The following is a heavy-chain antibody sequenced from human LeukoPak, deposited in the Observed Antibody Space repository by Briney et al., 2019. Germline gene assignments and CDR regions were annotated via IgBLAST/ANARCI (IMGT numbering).Heavy chain of an antibody. V-gene: IGHV3-11*04. CDR2: ISDSGSTI. CDR3: ESDSQIAAAAH. Sequence: PGGSLRLSCAASGFTFSDYAMSGVRQAPGKGLEWVSYISDSGSTIYYVDSVKGRFTISRDNAKNPLYLQVNSLRAEDTAIYYCESDSQIAAAAHWGQGTLVIVSS. CDR1: GFTFSDYA. J-gene: IGHJ4*02. D-gene: IGHD6-13*01.